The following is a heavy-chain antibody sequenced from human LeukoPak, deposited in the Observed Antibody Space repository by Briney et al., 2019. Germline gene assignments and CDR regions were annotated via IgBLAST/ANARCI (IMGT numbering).Heavy chain of an antibody. D-gene: IGHD3-22*01. J-gene: IGHJ5*02. CDR1: GYTFTGYY. CDR2: INPNSGGT. Sequence: ASVKVSCKASGYTFTGYYMHWVRQAPGQGLEWMGWINPNSGGTNYAQKFQGRVTMTRDTSISTAYMELSRLRSDDTAVYYCARELFSSGYYSNWFDPWGQGTLVTVSS. V-gene: IGHV1-2*02. CDR3: ARELFSSGYYSNWFDP.